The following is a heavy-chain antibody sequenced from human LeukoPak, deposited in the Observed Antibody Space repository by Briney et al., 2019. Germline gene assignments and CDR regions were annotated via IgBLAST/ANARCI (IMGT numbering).Heavy chain of an antibody. Sequence: ASVKVSCKASGYTFTGYYMHWVRQAPGQGLEWMGRINPNSGGTNYAQKFQGRVTMTRDTSISTAYMELSRLRSDDTAVYYCARGRYDSSGYQRAFDTWGQGTMVTVSS. J-gene: IGHJ3*02. CDR3: ARGRYDSSGYQRAFDT. V-gene: IGHV1-2*06. CDR1: GYTFTGYY. CDR2: INPNSGGT. D-gene: IGHD3-22*01.